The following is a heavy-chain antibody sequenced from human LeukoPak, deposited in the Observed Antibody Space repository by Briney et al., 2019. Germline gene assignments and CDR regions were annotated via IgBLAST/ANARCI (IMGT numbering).Heavy chain of an antibody. J-gene: IGHJ4*02. D-gene: IGHD2-2*01. V-gene: IGHV3-33*06. CDR2: IWYDGSNK. CDR3: AKDPGGDIVVVPAAPDY. Sequence: PGRSLRLSCAASGFTFSSYGMHWVRQAPGKGLEWVAVIWYDGSNKYYADSVKGRFTISRDNSKNTLYLQTNSLRAEDTAVYYCAKDPGGDIVVVPAAPDYWGQGTLVTVSS. CDR1: GFTFSSYG.